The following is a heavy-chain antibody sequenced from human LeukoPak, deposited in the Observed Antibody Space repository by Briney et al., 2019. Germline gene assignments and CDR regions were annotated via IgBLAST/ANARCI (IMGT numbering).Heavy chain of an antibody. D-gene: IGHD6-25*01. CDR3: VLRASSGGSGDWFEP. V-gene: IGHV5-51*01. Sequence: GESLKISCEGPGFTFAMYWIGWVRKMPGKGLECFGIIYLGNFETRYSPSFQGHVTISVDKSLRVTYLQWSSLKASDSAMYYCVLRASSGGSGDWFEPWGQGTLVTVSS. CDR2: IYLGNFET. CDR1: GFTFAMYW. J-gene: IGHJ5*02.